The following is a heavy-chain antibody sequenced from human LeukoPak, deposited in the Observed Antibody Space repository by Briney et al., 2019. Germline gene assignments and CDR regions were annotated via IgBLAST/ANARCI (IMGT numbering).Heavy chain of an antibody. J-gene: IGHJ3*02. CDR2: TYYGSKWYN. CDR3: ARDSRYGDYELDAFDI. Sequence: SQTLSLTCAISGDSVSSNSAAWNWIRQSPSRGLEWLGRTYYGSKWYNDYAVSVKSRITINPDTSKNQFSLQLNSVTPEDTAVYYCARDSRYGDYELDAFDIWGQGTMVTVSS. V-gene: IGHV6-1*01. CDR1: GDSVSSNSAA. D-gene: IGHD4-17*01.